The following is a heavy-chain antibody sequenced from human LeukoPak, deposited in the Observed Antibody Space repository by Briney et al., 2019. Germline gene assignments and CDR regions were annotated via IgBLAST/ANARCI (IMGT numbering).Heavy chain of an antibody. CDR2: IIPIFGTA. D-gene: IGHD3-3*01. CDR1: GGTFSSYA. Sequence: GASVKVSCKASGGTFSSYAISWVRQAPGQGLEWVGGIIPIFGTANYAQKFQGRVTITADESTSTAYMELSSLRSEDTAVYYCARGLHYDFWSGYWFDYWGQGTLVTVSS. CDR3: ARGLHYDFWSGYWFDY. V-gene: IGHV1-69*13. J-gene: IGHJ4*02.